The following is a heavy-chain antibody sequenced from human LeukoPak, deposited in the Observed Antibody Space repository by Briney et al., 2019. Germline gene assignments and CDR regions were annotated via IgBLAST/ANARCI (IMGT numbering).Heavy chain of an antibody. Sequence: PGGPLRLSCAASGFTFDDYAMHWVRQAPGKGLEWVSGISWNSGSIGYADSVKGRFTISRDNAKNSLYLQMNSLRAEDTALYYCAKGPYYDSSGVDYWGQGTLVTVSS. CDR3: AKGPYYDSSGVDY. CDR2: ISWNSGSI. CDR1: GFTFDDYA. D-gene: IGHD3-22*01. V-gene: IGHV3-9*01. J-gene: IGHJ4*02.